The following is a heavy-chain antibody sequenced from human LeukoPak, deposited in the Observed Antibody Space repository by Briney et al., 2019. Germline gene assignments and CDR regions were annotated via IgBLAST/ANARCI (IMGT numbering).Heavy chain of an antibody. V-gene: IGHV4-30-4*01. D-gene: IGHD3-22*01. CDR3: ARRGYYYDSLGYYFDY. CDR2: IYYSGST. Sequence: SQTLSLTCTVSGGSISSGDYYWSWIRQPPGKGLEWIGYIYYSGSTYYNPSLKSRVTISVDTSKNQFSLKLSSETAADTAVYYCARRGYYYDSLGYYFDYWGQGTLVTVSS. J-gene: IGHJ4*02. CDR1: GGSISSGDYY.